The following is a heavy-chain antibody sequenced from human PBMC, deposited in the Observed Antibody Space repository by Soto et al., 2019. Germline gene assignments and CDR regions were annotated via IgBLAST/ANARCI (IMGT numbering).Heavy chain of an antibody. V-gene: IGHV3-33*01. Sequence: LRLSCAASGFTFSSYGMHWVRQAPGKGLEWVAVIWYDGSNKYYADSVKGRFTISRDNSKNTLYLQMNSLRAEDTAVYYCARVLASSIGSSWPYYYGMDVWGQGTTVTVSS. J-gene: IGHJ6*02. D-gene: IGHD6-13*01. CDR2: IWYDGSNK. CDR1: GFTFSSYG. CDR3: ARVLASSIGSSWPYYYGMDV.